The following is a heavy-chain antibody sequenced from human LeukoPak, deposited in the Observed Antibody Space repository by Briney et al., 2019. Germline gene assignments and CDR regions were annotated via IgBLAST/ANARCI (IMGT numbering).Heavy chain of an antibody. V-gene: IGHV3-74*01. D-gene: IGHD3-16*01. J-gene: IGHJ4*01. CDR2: MNSGGTTI. CDR1: GFSISGYW. CDR3: IREVQVRASASLGL. Sequence: GGSLRLSCAAAGFSISGYWMHWVRQAAGEGLVWVSRMNSGGTTINYADSVKGRFTISRDNVDNTLHLQMNSLRVEDTAVYYCIREVQVRASASLGLWGQGTLVTVSS.